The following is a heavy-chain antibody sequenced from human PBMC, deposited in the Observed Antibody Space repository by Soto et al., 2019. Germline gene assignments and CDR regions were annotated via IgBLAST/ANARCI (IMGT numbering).Heavy chain of an antibody. J-gene: IGHJ6*02. Sequence: VKVSCKASGGTFSSYAISWVRQAPGQGLEWMGGIIPIFGTANYAQKFQGRVTITADESTSTAYMELSSLRSEDTAVYYCASDQVNYDFWSGSYGMDVWGQGTTVTVS. CDR2: IIPIFGTA. V-gene: IGHV1-69*13. CDR3: ASDQVNYDFWSGSYGMDV. CDR1: GGTFSSYA. D-gene: IGHD3-3*01.